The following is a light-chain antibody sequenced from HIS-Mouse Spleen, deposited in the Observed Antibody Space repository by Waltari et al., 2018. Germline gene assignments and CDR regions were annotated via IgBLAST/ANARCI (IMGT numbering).Light chain of an antibody. V-gene: IGLV2-14*01. CDR2: EVS. Sequence: QSALTQPASVSGSPGQSITISCTGTSSYVGGYNHVSWYQQHPGKAPKLMIYEVSNRPSGVSNRFSGSKSGNTASLTISGLQAEDEADYYCSSYTSSSTLDVFGTGTKVTVL. CDR3: SSYTSSSTLDV. J-gene: IGLJ1*01. CDR1: SSYVGGYNH.